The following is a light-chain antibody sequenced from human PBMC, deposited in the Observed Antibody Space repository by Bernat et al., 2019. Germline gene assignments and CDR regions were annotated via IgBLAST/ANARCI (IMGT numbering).Light chain of an antibody. CDR3: QQYNTYWT. CDR2: GAA. J-gene: IGKJ1*01. V-gene: IGKV1-5*03. Sequence: GDGGAGAGGAGRGSNRGVAWGQQKAGKAPNRRVYGAAGLETGVPSRFNGSGYGTEFTLTISSLQPDDFATYYCQQYNTYWTFGEGTMVVLK. CDR1: RGSNRG.